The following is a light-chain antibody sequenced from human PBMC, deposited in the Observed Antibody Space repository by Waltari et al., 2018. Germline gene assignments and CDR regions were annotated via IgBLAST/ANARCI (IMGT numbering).Light chain of an antibody. CDR3: QQYANFPLT. Sequence: DIQMTQSPSSLSASVGDRVTITCQASQDISNFLNWYQQNPGKAPKLLIYDAANSETGVPSRFSGSAYGTDFTFTISSLQPEDIATYYCQQYANFPLTIGGGTKLEI. CDR1: QDISNF. V-gene: IGKV1-33*01. J-gene: IGKJ4*01. CDR2: DAA.